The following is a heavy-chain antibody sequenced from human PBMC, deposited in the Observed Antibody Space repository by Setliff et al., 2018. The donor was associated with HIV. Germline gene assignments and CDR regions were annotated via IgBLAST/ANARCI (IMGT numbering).Heavy chain of an antibody. V-gene: IGHV4-39*01. Sequence: SETLSLTCTVSGGSVSTSSYYWGWIRQPPGKGLEWIGSLYNGGSTSYSPSLKSRVTMSVDTSKNQFSLKLTSVTAADTAVYTCARRYSSSGYAYDIRGQGTMVTVSS. CDR3: ARRYSSSGYAYDI. D-gene: IGHD6-13*01. CDR1: GGSVSTSSYY. J-gene: IGHJ3*02. CDR2: LYNGGST.